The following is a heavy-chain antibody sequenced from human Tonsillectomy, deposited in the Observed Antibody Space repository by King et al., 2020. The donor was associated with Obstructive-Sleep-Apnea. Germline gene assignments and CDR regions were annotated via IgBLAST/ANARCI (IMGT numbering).Heavy chain of an antibody. Sequence: QLVQSGAEVKKPGASVKVSCTASGYTFIDYYVHWVRQAPGQGLEWMGWINPNSGVTNYAQKFQGRVTMTRDTSISTAYMELRRLTSDDTAVYYCARKSYDILTGYRDYFDYWGQGTLVTVSS. V-gene: IGHV1-2*02. J-gene: IGHJ4*02. CDR2: INPNSGVT. CDR1: GYTFIDYY. D-gene: IGHD3-9*01. CDR3: ARKSYDILTGYRDYFDY.